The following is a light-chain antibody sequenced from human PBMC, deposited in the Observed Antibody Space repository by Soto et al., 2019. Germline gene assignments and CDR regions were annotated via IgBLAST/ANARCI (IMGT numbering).Light chain of an antibody. V-gene: IGKV3-20*01. CDR3: QQYGSSPLT. J-gene: IGKJ4*01. Sequence: QGPGAQSCSRGERDTLSCRASQSVSSSYLAWYQQKPGQAPRLPIYGASSRATGIPDRFSGSGSGTDFTLTISRLEPEDFAVYYCQQYGSSPLTFGGGTKVDIK. CDR1: QSVSSSY. CDR2: GAS.